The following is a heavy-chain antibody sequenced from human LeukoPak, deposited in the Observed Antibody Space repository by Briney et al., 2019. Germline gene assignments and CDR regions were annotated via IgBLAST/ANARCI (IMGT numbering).Heavy chain of an antibody. Sequence: ASVKVSCEASGYTFTSYAMHWVRQAPGQRLEWMGWINAGNGNTKYSQKFQGRVTITRDTSASTAYMELSSLRSEDTAVYYCARAPRLRYFDWWGQGTLVTVSS. CDR3: ARAPRLRYFDW. CDR1: GYTFTSYA. CDR2: INAGNGNT. D-gene: IGHD3-9*01. J-gene: IGHJ4*02. V-gene: IGHV1-3*01.